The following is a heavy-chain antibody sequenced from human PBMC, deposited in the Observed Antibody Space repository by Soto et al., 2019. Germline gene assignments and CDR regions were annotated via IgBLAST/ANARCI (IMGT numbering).Heavy chain of an antibody. J-gene: IGHJ6*02. CDR2: IYYSGST. Sequence: SETLSLTCTVSGGSVSSGSYYWSWIRQPPGKGLEWVGYIYYSGSTNYNPSLKSRVTISVDTSKNQFSLKLSSVTAADTAVYYCAREQSPYGMDVWGQGTTVTVSS. CDR3: AREQSPYGMDV. V-gene: IGHV4-61*01. CDR1: GGSVSSGSYY.